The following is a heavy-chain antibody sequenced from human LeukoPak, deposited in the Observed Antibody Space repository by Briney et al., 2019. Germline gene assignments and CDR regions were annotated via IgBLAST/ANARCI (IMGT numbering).Heavy chain of an antibody. Sequence: HSGGSLRLSCAASGFTISYNYMIWLRQAPGKGLQWVSVIYSNTSAYYADSVKGRFTISRHNSKNTLYLQMTSLRAEDTAVYYCARDIPVDSRSSVPKPVRDSWGQGTLVTVSS. J-gene: IGHJ5*02. D-gene: IGHD6-6*01. V-gene: IGHV3-53*04. CDR2: IYSNTSA. CDR3: ARDIPVDSRSSVPKPVRDS. CDR1: GFTISYNY.